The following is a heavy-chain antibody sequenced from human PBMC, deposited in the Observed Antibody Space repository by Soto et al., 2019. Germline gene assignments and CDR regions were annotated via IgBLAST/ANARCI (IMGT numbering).Heavy chain of an antibody. J-gene: IGHJ5*02. CDR2: IYYSGST. D-gene: IGHD1-26*01. CDR1: GGSVSSGSYY. Sequence: SETLSLTCTVSGGSVSSGSYYWNWFRQPPAKGLEWIGYIYYSGSTNYNPSLKSRVTISVDTSKNQFSLKLSSVTAADTAVYYCARVKWELLGWFDPWGQGTLVTVSS. V-gene: IGHV4-61*01. CDR3: ARVKWELLGWFDP.